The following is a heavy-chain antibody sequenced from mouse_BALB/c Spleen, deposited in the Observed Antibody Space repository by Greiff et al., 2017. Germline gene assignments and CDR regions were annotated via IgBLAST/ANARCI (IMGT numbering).Heavy chain of an antibody. CDR3: ATDSSGYWFAY. CDR2: ISYDGSN. Sequence: ESGPGLVKPSQSLSLTCSVTGYSITSGYYWNWIRQFPGNQLEWMGYISYDGSNNYNPSLKNRISITRDTSKNQFFLKLNSVTTEDTATYYCATDSSGYWFAYWGQGTLVTVSA. J-gene: IGHJ3*01. V-gene: IGHV3-6*02. D-gene: IGHD3-2*01. CDR1: GYSITSGYY.